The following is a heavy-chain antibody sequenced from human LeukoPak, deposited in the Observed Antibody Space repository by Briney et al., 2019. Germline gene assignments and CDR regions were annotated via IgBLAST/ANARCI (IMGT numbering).Heavy chain of an antibody. D-gene: IGHD5-18*01. CDR2: INSDGSST. J-gene: IGHJ4*02. CDR1: GFTVSSNW. CDR3: AKDVKRGYSYDALDY. Sequence: GGSLRLSCAASGFTVSSNWMPWVRQAPGKGLVWVSRINSDGSSTNYEYSVKGRFTISRDNAKNTLYLQMNCLRAEDTAVYYCAKDVKRGYSYDALDYWGQGTRVTVSS. V-gene: IGHV3-74*01.